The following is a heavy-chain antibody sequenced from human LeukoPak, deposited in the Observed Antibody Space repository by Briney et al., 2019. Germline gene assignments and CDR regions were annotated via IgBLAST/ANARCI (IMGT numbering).Heavy chain of an antibody. V-gene: IGHV3-72*01. CDR3: ARDNTKANAFDI. CDR1: GFTFRDHY. D-gene: IGHD5-12*01. J-gene: IGHJ3*02. Sequence: GGSLRLSCAASGFTFRDHYMDWVRQAPGKGLEWVGRSRNKANSYTTEYAASEEGRFTISRDDSTNSMYLQMNSLKPEDTALYYCARDNTKANAFDIWGQGTIVTVSS. CDR2: SRNKANSYTT.